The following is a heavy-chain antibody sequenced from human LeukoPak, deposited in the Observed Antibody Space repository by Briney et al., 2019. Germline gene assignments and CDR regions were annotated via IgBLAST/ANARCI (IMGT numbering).Heavy chain of an antibody. V-gene: IGHV3-53*01. CDR3: ARWNRRYFDY. CDR1: GFTVSSNY. CDR2: IYSGGST. D-gene: IGHD1-1*01. Sequence: PGGSLRLSCAASGFTVSSNYMSWVRQAPGKGLEWVSVIYSGGSTYYADSVKGRFTISRDNSKSTLYLQMNSLRAEDTAVYYCARWNRRYFDYWGQGTLVTVSS. J-gene: IGHJ4*02.